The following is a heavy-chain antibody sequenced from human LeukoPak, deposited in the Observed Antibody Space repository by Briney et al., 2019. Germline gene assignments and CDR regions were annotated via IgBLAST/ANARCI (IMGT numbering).Heavy chain of an antibody. CDR3: ARYGSSPATYFDC. V-gene: IGHV4-31*03. CDR1: GGSISSGGYY. J-gene: IGHJ4*02. D-gene: IGHD5-18*01. CDR2: IYYSGST. Sequence: SETLSLTCTVSGGSISSGGYYWSWIRQHPGKGLEWIGYIYYSGSTYYNPSLKNRVSISVDTSKNQFSLKLSSVTAADTAMYYCARYGSSPATYFDCWGQGPLVTVSS.